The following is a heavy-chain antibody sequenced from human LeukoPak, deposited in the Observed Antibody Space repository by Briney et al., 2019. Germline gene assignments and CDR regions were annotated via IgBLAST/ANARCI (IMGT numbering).Heavy chain of an antibody. CDR1: GGSISSYY. D-gene: IGHD3-22*01. J-gene: IGHJ3*02. V-gene: IGHV4-4*07. CDR2: IYTSGST. Sequence: SETLSLTCTVSGGSISSYYWSWIRQPAGKGLEWIGRIYTSGSTNYNPSLKSRVTISVDTSKNQFSLKLSSVTAADTAVYYCARANYYDSSGYYFYAFDIWGQGTMVTVSS. CDR3: ARANYYDSSGYYFYAFDI.